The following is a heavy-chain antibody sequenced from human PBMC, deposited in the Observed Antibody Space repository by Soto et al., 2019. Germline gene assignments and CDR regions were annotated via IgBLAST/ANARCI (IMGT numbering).Heavy chain of an antibody. D-gene: IGHD1-26*01. J-gene: IGHJ4*02. CDR2: ISSGSKTI. V-gene: IGHV3-48*02. CDR1: GFTFSGYS. CDR3: AREDILGARSFDY. Sequence: GGSLRLSCAASGFTFSGYSMNWVRQAPGKGLEWISYISSGSKTIFYAGSVKGRFSISRDNAKNSQYLQMNSLRDEDTAVYFCAREDILGARSFDYWGQGTLVTVSS.